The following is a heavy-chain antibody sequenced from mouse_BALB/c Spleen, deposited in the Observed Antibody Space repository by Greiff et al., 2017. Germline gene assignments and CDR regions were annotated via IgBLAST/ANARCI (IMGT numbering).Heavy chain of an antibody. V-gene: IGHV3-2*02. D-gene: IGHD1-1*01. Sequence: EVQLVESGPGLVKPSQSLSLTCTVTGYSITSDYAWNWIRQFPGNKLEWMGYISYSGSTSYNPSLKSRISITRDTSKNQFFLQLNSVTTEDTATYYCARMGYYGSSYRFAYWGQGTLVTVSA. CDR1: GYSITSDYA. J-gene: IGHJ3*01. CDR3: ARMGYYGSSYRFAY. CDR2: ISYSGST.